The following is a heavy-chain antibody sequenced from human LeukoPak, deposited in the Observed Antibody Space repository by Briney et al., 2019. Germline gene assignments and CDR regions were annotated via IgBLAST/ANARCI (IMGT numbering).Heavy chain of an antibody. CDR1: GYIFSGHH. J-gene: IGHJ4*02. CDR3: ARGWSGGDDN. Sequence: ASVKVSCKTSGYIFSGHHLHRRRQAPGQEPEWMAWINPATGGTQYKQKFQGRITVTRDTSIRTTYMELGSLTSGDTAVYYCARGWSGGDDNWGQGTLVTVSS. CDR2: INPATGGT. D-gene: IGHD3-3*01. V-gene: IGHV1-2*02.